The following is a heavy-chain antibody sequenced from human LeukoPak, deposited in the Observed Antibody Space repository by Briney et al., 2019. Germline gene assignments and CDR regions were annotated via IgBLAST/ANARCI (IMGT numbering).Heavy chain of an antibody. J-gene: IGHJ6*03. Sequence: GGSLRLSCAASGFTFSSYGMSWVRQAPGKGLEWVSAISGSGGSTYYADSVKGRFTISRDNSKNTLYLQMNSLRAEDTAVYYCARSTDERDDDYFYYMDVWGKGTTVTISS. CDR2: ISGSGGST. V-gene: IGHV3-23*01. CDR3: ARSTDERDDDYFYYMDV. CDR1: GFTFSSYG.